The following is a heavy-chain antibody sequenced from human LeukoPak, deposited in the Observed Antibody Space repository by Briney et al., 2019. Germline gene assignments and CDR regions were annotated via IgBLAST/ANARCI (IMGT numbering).Heavy chain of an antibody. CDR1: GFTFSSYG. CDR3: ARLAVAGMGAFDI. V-gene: IGHV3-30*02. J-gene: IGHJ3*02. Sequence: GGSLRLSCAASGFTFSSYGMHWVRQAPGKGLEWVSFIQYDGSHKYYADSVKGRFTISRDNAKNSLYLQMNSLRAEDTAVYYCARLAVAGMGAFDIWGQGTMVTVSS. CDR2: IQYDGSHK. D-gene: IGHD6-19*01.